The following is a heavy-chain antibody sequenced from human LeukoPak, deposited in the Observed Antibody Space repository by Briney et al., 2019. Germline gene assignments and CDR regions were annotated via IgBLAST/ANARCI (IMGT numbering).Heavy chain of an antibody. CDR1: GYTFTGYY. V-gene: IGHV1-8*02. Sequence: ASVKVSCKASGYTFTGYYMHWVRQATGQGLEWMGWMNPNSGNTGYAQKFQGRVTMTRNTSISTAYMELSSLRSEDTAVYYCATRGYSYGRLFDYWGRGTLVTVSS. J-gene: IGHJ4*02. CDR3: ATRGYSYGRLFDY. CDR2: MNPNSGNT. D-gene: IGHD5-18*01.